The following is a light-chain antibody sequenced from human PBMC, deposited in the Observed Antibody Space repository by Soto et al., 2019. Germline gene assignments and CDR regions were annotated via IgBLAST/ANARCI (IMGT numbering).Light chain of an antibody. CDR2: KAS. Sequence: DIQMTQSPSTLSASVGDRVTITCRASQSISSWLAWYQQKPGKAPKLLIYKASSLESGVPSRFSGSGSGTEFTRTISSLQPDDFATYYCQQDNSYYTLGQGTKLEIK. J-gene: IGKJ2*01. V-gene: IGKV1-5*03. CDR3: QQDNSYYT. CDR1: QSISSW.